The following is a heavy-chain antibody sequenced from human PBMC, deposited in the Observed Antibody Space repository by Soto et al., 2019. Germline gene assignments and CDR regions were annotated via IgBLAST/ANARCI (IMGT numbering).Heavy chain of an antibody. CDR2: TNTSGTR. CDR1: GGSFSGYY. CDR3: ARRPGEWILWHYYYYGMDV. V-gene: IGHV4-34*01. J-gene: IGHJ6*02. Sequence: PAEPLSLTCAVYGGSFSGYYWSCIRQHPGKGLDCVGRTNTSGTRNHNPSLTSRVNISVDTSKNQFSLKTSSVTAADTPVYYCARRPGEWILWHYYYYGMDVWGQATTVTVS. D-gene: IGHD3-3*01.